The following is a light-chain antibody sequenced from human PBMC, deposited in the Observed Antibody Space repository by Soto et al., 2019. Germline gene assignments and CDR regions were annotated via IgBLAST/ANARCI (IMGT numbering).Light chain of an antibody. CDR1: QSISSF. CDR2: DAS. V-gene: IGKV1-39*01. Sequence: DLQMTQSPSSLSASVGDRVTITCRASQSISSFLNWYQQKPGKAPKLLIYDASCLERGVASRFSGSGSETDFTPTISSLQPEDFATYYCQQSHSFPLTFGGGTKVEIK. CDR3: QQSHSFPLT. J-gene: IGKJ4*01.